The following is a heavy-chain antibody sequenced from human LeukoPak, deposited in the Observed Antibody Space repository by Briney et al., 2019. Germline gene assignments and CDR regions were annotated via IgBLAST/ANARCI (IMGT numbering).Heavy chain of an antibody. J-gene: IGHJ4*02. CDR2: LNPNSGNT. D-gene: IGHD4-17*01. CDR1: GYTFTSYD. CDR3: ARGIRSTPVTTLEYYFDY. V-gene: IGHV1-8*01. Sequence: ASVKVSCKASGYTFTSYDINWVRQATGQGLEWMGWLNPNSGNTGYAQKFQGRVTMTRNTSISTAYMELSSLRSEDTAVYYCARGIRSTPVTTLEYYFDYWGQGTLVTVSS.